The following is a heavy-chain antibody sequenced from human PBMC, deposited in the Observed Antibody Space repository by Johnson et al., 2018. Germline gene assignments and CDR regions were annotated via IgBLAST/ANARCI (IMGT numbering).Heavy chain of an antibody. CDR2: IIPILAIA. CDR3: ASPGNTAPRDGMDV. CDR1: GGTFSSYT. V-gene: IGHV1-69*09. J-gene: IGHJ6*02. D-gene: IGHD5-18*01. Sequence: VQLVESGAEVKEPGSSVKVSCEASGGTFSSYTISWVRQAPGQGLEWMGRIIPILAIANYAQKFQGRVTITADESTSTAYVELSSLSTEDTAVYYCASPGNTAPRDGMDVWGQGTTVTVSS.